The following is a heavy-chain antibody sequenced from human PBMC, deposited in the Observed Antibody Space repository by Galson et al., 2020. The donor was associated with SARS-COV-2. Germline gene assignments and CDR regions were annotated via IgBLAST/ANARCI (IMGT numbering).Heavy chain of an antibody. D-gene: IGHD3-9*01. CDR2: INHSGST. J-gene: IGHJ5*02. CDR3: ARGEGNDILTASNWFDT. CDR1: GGSFSGYY. Sequence: ETSETLPLTCAVYGGSFSGYYWSWIRQPPGKGLEWIGEINHSGSTNYNPSLKSRVTISVDTSKNQFSLKLSSVTATDTAVYYCARGEGNDILTASNWFDTWGQGTLVTVSS. V-gene: IGHV4-34*01.